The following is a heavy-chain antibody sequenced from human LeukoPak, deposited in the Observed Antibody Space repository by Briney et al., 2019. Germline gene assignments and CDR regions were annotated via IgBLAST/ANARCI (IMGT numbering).Heavy chain of an antibody. CDR2: IYYSGST. D-gene: IGHD6-13*01. CDR1: NGSISGYY. Sequence: SETLSLTCTASNGSISGYYWSWIRQPPGKGLEWIGYIYYSGSTDYNPSLKSRVTLSVDTSKNQFSLDLSSVTSADTAVYYCAKLDSSWYHFDYWGQGTLVTVSS. V-gene: IGHV4-59*01. J-gene: IGHJ4*02. CDR3: AKLDSSWYHFDY.